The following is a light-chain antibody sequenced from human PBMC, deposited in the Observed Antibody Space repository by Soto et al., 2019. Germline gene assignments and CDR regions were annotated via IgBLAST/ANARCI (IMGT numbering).Light chain of an antibody. CDR3: SSYTGSSTS. Sequence: QSVLTQPASVSGSPGQSITISCTGTSSDVGRYNYVSWYQQHPSKAPKLIIYDVSYRPSGVSDRFSGSKSGNTASLTISGLQAEDEADYYCSSYTGSSTSFGGGTKVTVL. CDR1: SSDVGRYNY. CDR2: DVS. V-gene: IGLV2-14*01. J-gene: IGLJ3*02.